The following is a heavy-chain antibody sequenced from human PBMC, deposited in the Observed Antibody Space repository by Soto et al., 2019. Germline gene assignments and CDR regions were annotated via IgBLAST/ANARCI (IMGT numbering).Heavy chain of an antibody. CDR3: ARKRSGYDLLDY. D-gene: IGHD5-12*01. V-gene: IGHV4-39*01. Sequence: QLQLQESGPGLVKPSETLSLTCTVSGGSISSSSYYWGWIRQPPGKGLEWIGSIYYSGSTYYNPSLKSRVTISVDTSKNQFSLKLSSVTAADTAVYYCARKRSGYDLLDYGGQGTLVTVSS. CDR2: IYYSGST. CDR1: GGSISSSSYY. J-gene: IGHJ4*02.